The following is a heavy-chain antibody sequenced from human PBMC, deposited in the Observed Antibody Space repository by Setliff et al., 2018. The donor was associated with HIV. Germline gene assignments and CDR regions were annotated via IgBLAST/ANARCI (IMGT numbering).Heavy chain of an antibody. V-gene: IGHV3-48*03. D-gene: IGHD6-13*01. CDR3: ASHHSADIYYSYYGMDV. J-gene: IGHJ6*02. CDR2: SSSSGYST. CDR1: GFIFSSYE. Sequence: GGSLRLSCAASGFIFSSYEMNWVRQAPGKGLEWVSYSSSSGYSTNYADSVKGRSTMSRDNAKNLLYLQMNSLRAEDTAVYYCASHHSADIYYSYYGMDVWGQGTTVTVS.